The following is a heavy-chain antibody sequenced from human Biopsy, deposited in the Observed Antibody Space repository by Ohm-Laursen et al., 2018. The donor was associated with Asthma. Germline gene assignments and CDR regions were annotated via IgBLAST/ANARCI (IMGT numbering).Heavy chain of an antibody. CDR3: ARGIYDMDV. V-gene: IGHV3-30-3*01. CDR2: ISYDGSNK. CDR1: GFTFGDYW. Sequence: SLRLSCAASGFTFGDYWMSWVRQAPGKGLEWVAVISYDGSNKYYADSVKGRFTISRDNSKNMLYLQMNGLRAEDTAVYFCARGIYDMDVRGQGTTVTVSS. J-gene: IGHJ6*02.